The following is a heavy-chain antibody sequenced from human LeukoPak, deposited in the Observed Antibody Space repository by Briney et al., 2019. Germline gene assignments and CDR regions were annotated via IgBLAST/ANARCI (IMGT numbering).Heavy chain of an antibody. Sequence: GRSLRLSCAASGFTFSSYAMHWVRQAPGEGLEGVTDISYDGSNIYYADPVKGRFTISRDNSKNTLYLQMNSLRAEDTAVYYCASGLWFGELLPLDYWGQGTLVTVSS. J-gene: IGHJ4*02. CDR3: ASGLWFGELLPLDY. CDR2: ISYDGSNI. V-gene: IGHV3-30*04. D-gene: IGHD3-10*01. CDR1: GFTFSSYA.